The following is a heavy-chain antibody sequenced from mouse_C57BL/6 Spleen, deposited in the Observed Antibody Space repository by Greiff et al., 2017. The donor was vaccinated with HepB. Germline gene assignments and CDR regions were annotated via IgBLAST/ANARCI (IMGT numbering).Heavy chain of an antibody. Sequence: VQPQPSGAELVRLGASVKLSCTASGFNIKDDYMHWVKQRPAQGLAWFGWIAPENGDTEYASKFQGKATKTADTSSNTAYLHLSSLTSEDTAVYYCTRRFFAYWSQGTLSTVAA. J-gene: IGHJ3*01. CDR2: IAPENGDT. V-gene: IGHV14-4*01. CDR3: TRRFFAY. CDR1: GFNIKDDY.